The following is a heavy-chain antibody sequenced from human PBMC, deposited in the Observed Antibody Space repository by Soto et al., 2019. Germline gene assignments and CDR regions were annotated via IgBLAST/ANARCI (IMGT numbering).Heavy chain of an antibody. CDR2: IYYNGNT. V-gene: IGHV4-30-4*01. D-gene: IGHD3-22*01. J-gene: IGHJ4*02. CDR1: GASISSGDYY. Sequence: QVQLRESGPGLVKPSQTLSLTCTVSGASISSGDYYWTWIRQPPGKGLEWIGSIYYNGNTYYNPSLKSRVTISVDPSNNQFSLKLSSVTAADTAVYYCARATYDSSTYYLDYWGQGTLVTVSS. CDR3: ARATYDSSTYYLDY.